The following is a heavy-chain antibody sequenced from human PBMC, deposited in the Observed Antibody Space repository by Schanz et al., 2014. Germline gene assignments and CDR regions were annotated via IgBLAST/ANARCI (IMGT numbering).Heavy chain of an antibody. CDR1: GYSFTDYA. J-gene: IGHJ6*02. V-gene: IGHV1-18*01. Sequence: QVQLVQSGVEVKRPGASVRVSCKASGYSFTDYAIHWVRQAPGQGLEWMGWISAYNGHTTYAQKFQGRVTMTTDTSTSTAYMELRSLISDDTAVYYCVRDAGWAFGDYHDMDVWGQGTSVTVSS. CDR2: ISAYNGHT. D-gene: IGHD3-10*01. CDR3: VRDAGWAFGDYHDMDV.